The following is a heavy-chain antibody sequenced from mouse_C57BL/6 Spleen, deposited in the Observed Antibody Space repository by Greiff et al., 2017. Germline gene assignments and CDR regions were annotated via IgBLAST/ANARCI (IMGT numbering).Heavy chain of an antibody. CDR3: ASARLRLGDY. D-gene: IGHD1-2*01. V-gene: IGHV1-64*01. CDR1: GYTFTSYW. Sequence: QVQLQQSGAELVKPGASVKLSCKASGYTFTSYWMHWVKQRPGQGLEWIGMIHPNSGSTNYNEKFKSKATLTVDKSSSTAYMQLSSLTSEDSAVYYCASARLRLGDYWGQGTSVTVSS. CDR2: IHPNSGST. J-gene: IGHJ4*01.